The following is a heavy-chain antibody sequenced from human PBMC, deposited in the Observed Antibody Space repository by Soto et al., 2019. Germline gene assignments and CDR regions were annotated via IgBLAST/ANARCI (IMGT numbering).Heavy chain of an antibody. CDR1: GFTFDDYT. D-gene: IGHD4-17*01. CDR2: ISWDGGST. V-gene: IGHV3-43*01. J-gene: IGHJ4*02. CDR3: ARDVDADFRTDFDY. Sequence: GGSLRLSCAASGFTFDDYTMHWVRQAPGKGLEWVSLISWDGGSTYYADSVKGRFTISRDNAENSVYLEMESLRDEDTALYYCARDVDADFRTDFDYWGRGTLVTVSS.